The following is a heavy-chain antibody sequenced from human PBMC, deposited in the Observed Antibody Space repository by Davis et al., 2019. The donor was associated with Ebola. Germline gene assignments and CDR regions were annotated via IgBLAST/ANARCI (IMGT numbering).Heavy chain of an antibody. Sequence: ASVKVSCKASGYTFTGYYMHWVRQAPGQGLEWMGWINPNSGGTNYAQKFQGWVTMTRDTSTSTAYMELRSLRSDDTAVYYCARVEYCSSTSYLYYYYYGMDVWGQGTTVTVSS. CDR1: GYTFTGYY. V-gene: IGHV1-2*04. J-gene: IGHJ6*02. D-gene: IGHD2-2*01. CDR3: ARVEYCSSTSYLYYYYYGMDV. CDR2: INPNSGGT.